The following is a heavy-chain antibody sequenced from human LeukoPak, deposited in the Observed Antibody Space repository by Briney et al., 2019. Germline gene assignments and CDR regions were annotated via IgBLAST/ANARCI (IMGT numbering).Heavy chain of an antibody. J-gene: IGHJ4*02. CDR2: ISPDGKYI. V-gene: IGHV3-23*01. D-gene: IGHD3-22*01. CDR3: VKRFVESIDSVH. Sequence: PGGSLRLSCAASGFTFRSTVMTWVRQAPGKGLEWVSTISPDGKYIYYADSLRGRFTMSRDNSKNTLYLQMNSLRVEDTAIYYCVKRFVESIDSVHWGQGTLVTVSS. CDR1: GFTFRSTV.